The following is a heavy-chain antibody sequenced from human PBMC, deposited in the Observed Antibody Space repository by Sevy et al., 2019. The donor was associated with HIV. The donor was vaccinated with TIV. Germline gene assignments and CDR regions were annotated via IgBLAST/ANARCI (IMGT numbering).Heavy chain of an antibody. J-gene: IGHJ5*02. CDR1: GFTFSSYG. Sequence: GGSLRLSCAASGFTFSSYGMHWLRQAPGKGLEWVAVIWYDGSNKYYADSVKGRFTISRDNSKNTLYLQMNSLRAEDTAVYYCAKPGPQAYSSSRGWFDPWGQGTLVTVSS. D-gene: IGHD6-13*01. CDR3: AKPGPQAYSSSRGWFDP. V-gene: IGHV3-33*06. CDR2: IWYDGSNK.